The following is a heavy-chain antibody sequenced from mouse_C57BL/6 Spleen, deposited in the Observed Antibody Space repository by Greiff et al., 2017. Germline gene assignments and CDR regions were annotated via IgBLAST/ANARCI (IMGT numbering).Heavy chain of an antibody. V-gene: IGHV1-18*01. CDR1: GYTFTDYN. CDR3: ARKGPIYYGFDY. D-gene: IGHD1-1*01. Sequence: VQLQQSGPELVKPGTSVKIPCKASGYTFTDYNMDWVKQSHGKSLEWIGDINPNNGGTIYNQKFKGKATLTVDKSSSTAYMELRSLTSEDTAVYYCARKGPIYYGFDYWGQGTTLTVSS. J-gene: IGHJ2*01. CDR2: INPNNGGT.